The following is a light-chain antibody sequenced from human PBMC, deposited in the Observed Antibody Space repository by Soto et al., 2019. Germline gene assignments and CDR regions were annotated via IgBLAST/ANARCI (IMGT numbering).Light chain of an antibody. Sequence: QLVLTQPPSVSGAPGQRVTIPCTGSSSNIGAGYAVHWYQQLPGTAPKLLIYDNNNRPSGVPDRFSGSESGTSASLAITGLQAEDEADYYCQSYDSSLSGVVFGGGTQLTVL. V-gene: IGLV1-40*01. J-gene: IGLJ2*01. CDR3: QSYDSSLSGVV. CDR1: SSNIGAGYA. CDR2: DNN.